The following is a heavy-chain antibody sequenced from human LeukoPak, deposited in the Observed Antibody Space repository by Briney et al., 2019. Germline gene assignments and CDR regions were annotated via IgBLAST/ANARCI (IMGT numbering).Heavy chain of an antibody. J-gene: IGHJ4*02. CDR1: GFTFSSFA. V-gene: IGHV3-23*01. CDR2: ISGGGGNT. Sequence: GGSLRLSCVGSGFTFSSFAMSWVRQAPGKGLEWVSSISGGGGNTYYADSVKGRFTISRDDSKNMQFLQMNSPRPEDTAVYFCAKRITVAAGYYFDSWGQGTLVTVSS. D-gene: IGHD6-19*01. CDR3: AKRITVAAGYYFDS.